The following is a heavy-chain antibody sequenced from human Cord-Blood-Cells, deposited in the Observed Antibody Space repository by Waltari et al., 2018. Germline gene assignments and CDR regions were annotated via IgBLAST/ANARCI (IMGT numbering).Heavy chain of an antibody. CDR1: GFTFSNAW. CDR2: IKSKTDGGTT. CDR3: TTDFVAAGTDY. J-gene: IGHJ4*02. Sequence: EVQLVESGGGLVKPGGSLRLSCAASGFTFSNAWMSWVRQAPGKGLDVVGRIKSKTDGGTTDYAAPVKGRFTISRDDSKNTLYLQMNSLKTEDTAVYYCTTDFVAAGTDYWGQGTLVTVSS. D-gene: IGHD6-13*01. V-gene: IGHV3-15*01.